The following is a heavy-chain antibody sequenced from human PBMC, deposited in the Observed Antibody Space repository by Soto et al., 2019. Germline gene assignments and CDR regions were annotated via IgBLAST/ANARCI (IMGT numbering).Heavy chain of an antibody. V-gene: IGHV4-39*02. CDR3: ARLVVVAPVANA. D-gene: IGHD2-2*01. CDR2: IFYTGTT. J-gene: IGHJ5*02. CDR1: GDSSSSYY. Sequence: SETLSLTCTISGDSSSSYYWGWIRQPPGKGLEWVGGIFYTGTTYYSPSLKDRVTISVDTSKNSFSLNLTSVTAADTAVYFCARLVVVAPVANAWGQGTLVTVSS.